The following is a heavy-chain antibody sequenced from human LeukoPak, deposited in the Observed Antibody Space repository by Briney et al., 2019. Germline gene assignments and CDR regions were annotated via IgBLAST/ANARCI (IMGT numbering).Heavy chain of an antibody. D-gene: IGHD3-10*01. V-gene: IGHV5-51*01. CDR1: GYSFTNYW. CDR2: IYPGDSDT. Sequence: GESLKISCKASGYSFTNYWIGWVRQMPGKGLEWMGIIYPGDSDTRYSPSFQGQVTISADKSISTAYLQRSSLQASDTAIYYCATYEGSSSKYFRDWGEGTLVTVSS. J-gene: IGHJ1*01. CDR3: ATYEGSSSKYFRD.